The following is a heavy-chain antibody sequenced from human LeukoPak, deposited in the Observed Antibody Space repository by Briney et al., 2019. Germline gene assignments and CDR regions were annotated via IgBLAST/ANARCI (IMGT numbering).Heavy chain of an antibody. Sequence: GGSLRLSCAASGFTFSSYGMHWVRQAPGKGLEWVAVIWYDGSNKYYADSVKGRFTISRDNSKNTLYLLMNSLRAEDTAVYYCARGTREQQLVLGSLTGEYFDYWGQGTLVTVSS. D-gene: IGHD6-13*01. V-gene: IGHV3-33*01. CDR2: IWYDGSNK. J-gene: IGHJ4*02. CDR3: ARGTREQQLVLGSLTGEYFDY. CDR1: GFTFSSYG.